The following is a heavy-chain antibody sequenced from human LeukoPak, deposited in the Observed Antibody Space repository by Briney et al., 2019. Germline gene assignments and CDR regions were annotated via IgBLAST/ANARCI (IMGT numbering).Heavy chain of an antibody. D-gene: IGHD3-22*01. CDR3: STTYYYDSSEGY. J-gene: IGHJ4*02. Sequence: GGSLRLSCAASGFTFSNTWMNWVRQAPGKGLEWVGRIKSKTAGGTTDYAAPEKGRFTISRDDSKNTLYLQMNSLKTEDTAVYYCSTTYYYDSSEGYWGQGTLVTVSS. CDR2: IKSKTAGGTT. V-gene: IGHV3-15*07. CDR1: GFTFSNTW.